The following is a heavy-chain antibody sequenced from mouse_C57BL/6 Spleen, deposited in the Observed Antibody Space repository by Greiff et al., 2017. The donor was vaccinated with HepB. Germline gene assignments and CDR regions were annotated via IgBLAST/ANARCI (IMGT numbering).Heavy chain of an antibody. Sequence: VQLQQSGAELVRPGASVKLSCTASGFNIKDDYMHWVKQRPEQGLEWIGWIDPENGDTEYASKFQGKATITADTSSNTAYLQRSSLTSEDTAVYYCTTRAAYAFWGQGTTLTVSS. J-gene: IGHJ2*01. CDR1: GFNIKDDY. CDR3: TTRAAYAF. D-gene: IGHD2-14*01. CDR2: IDPENGDT. V-gene: IGHV14-4*01.